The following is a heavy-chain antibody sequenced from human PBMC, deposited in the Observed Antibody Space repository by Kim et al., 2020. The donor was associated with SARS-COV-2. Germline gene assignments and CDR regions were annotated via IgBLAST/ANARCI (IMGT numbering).Heavy chain of an antibody. J-gene: IGHJ6*02. D-gene: IGHD6-19*01. V-gene: IGHV1-46*01. Sequence: ASVKVSCKASGYTFTSYYMHWVRQAPGQGLEWMGIINPSGGSTSYAQKFQGRVTMTRDTSTSTVYMELSSLRSEDTAVYYCARVRDSRGRGAAYYYYYGMDVWGQGTTVTVSS. CDR1: GYTFTSYY. CDR2: INPSGGST. CDR3: ARVRDSRGRGAAYYYYYGMDV.